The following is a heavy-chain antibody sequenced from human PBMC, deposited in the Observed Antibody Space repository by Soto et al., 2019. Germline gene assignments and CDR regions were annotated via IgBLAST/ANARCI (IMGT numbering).Heavy chain of an antibody. CDR1: GCTISSYA. CDR2: IIPIFSTA. V-gene: IGHV1-69*12. Sequence: QVQLVQSGAEVKKPGSSVKVSCKASGCTISSYAISWVRQAPGQGLEWMGGIIPIFSTANYAQKFQGRVTITADESTSTAYMELSSLRSEDTAVYYCARAWGSPYYFDYWGQGTLVIVSS. D-gene: IGHD7-27*01. CDR3: ARAWGSPYYFDY. J-gene: IGHJ4*02.